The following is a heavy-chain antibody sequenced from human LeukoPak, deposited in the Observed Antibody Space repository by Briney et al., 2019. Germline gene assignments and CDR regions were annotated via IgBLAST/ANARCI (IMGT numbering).Heavy chain of an antibody. V-gene: IGHV3-23*01. J-gene: IGHJ6*02. Sequence: GGSLRLSCAASGFTFSSYAMSWVRRAPGKGLEWVSGISGSGGITYYADSVKDRFTISRDNSKNTLYLQMNSLRVEDTAVYYCAKGGGDNLIFYAMDVWGQGTMVTVSS. CDR3: AKGGGDNLIFYAMDV. CDR2: ISGSGGIT. D-gene: IGHD4-17*01. CDR1: GFTFSSYA.